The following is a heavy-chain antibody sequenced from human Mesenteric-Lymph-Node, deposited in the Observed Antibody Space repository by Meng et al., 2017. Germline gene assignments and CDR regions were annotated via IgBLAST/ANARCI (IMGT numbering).Heavy chain of an antibody. D-gene: IGHD4-23*01. J-gene: IGHJ3*02. CDR2: IYYSGST. CDR3: ASRSTVVTPAHAFDI. Sequence: SETLSLTCTVSGDSIRSNSYYWGWIRQPPGKGLEWIASIYYSGSTHYNPSLESRVTISIDTSKKQFSLKLSSVTAADTAVYYCASRSTVVTPAHAFDIWGQGTMVTVSS. CDR1: GDSIRSNSYY. V-gene: IGHV4-39*07.